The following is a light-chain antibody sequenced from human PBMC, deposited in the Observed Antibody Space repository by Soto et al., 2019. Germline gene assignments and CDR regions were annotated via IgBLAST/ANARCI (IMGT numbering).Light chain of an antibody. CDR2: DAS. CDR1: QSVSSSY. Sequence: EIMLTQSPGTLSLSPGERATLSCRASQSVSSSYLAWYQQKPGQAPRLLIYDASNRATGIPARFSGSGSGTEFTLTISSLQSEDFAVYYCQQYNNWPWTFGQGTKVDIK. J-gene: IGKJ1*01. V-gene: IGKV3D-15*01. CDR3: QQYNNWPWT.